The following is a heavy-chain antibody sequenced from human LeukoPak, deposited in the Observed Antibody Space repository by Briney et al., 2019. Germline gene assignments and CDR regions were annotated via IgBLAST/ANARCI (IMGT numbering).Heavy chain of an antibody. CDR3: ARDSVTMVRGVHPDY. D-gene: IGHD3-10*01. V-gene: IGHV3-21*01. CDR1: GFTFSSYS. J-gene: IGHJ4*02. CDR2: ISSSSSYI. Sequence: GGSLRLSCAASGFTFSSYSMNWVRQAPGKGLEWVSSISSSSSYIYYADSVKGRFTISRDNAKNSLYLQMNSLRAEDMAVYYCARDSVTMVRGVHPDYWGQGTLVTVSS.